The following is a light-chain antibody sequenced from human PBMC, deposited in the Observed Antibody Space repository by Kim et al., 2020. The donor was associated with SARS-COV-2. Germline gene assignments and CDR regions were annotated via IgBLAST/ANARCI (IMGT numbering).Light chain of an antibody. Sequence: DIQMTQSPSTVSASVGDRVTITCRASQRISTWLAWYQQKPGKAPKLLIYKASSLESGVPSRFSGSGSGTEFTLTISSLQPDDFATYYCKKYNSYSRTFCQGTKVDIK. CDR3: KKYNSYSRT. CDR1: QRISTW. J-gene: IGKJ1*01. CDR2: KAS. V-gene: IGKV1-5*03.